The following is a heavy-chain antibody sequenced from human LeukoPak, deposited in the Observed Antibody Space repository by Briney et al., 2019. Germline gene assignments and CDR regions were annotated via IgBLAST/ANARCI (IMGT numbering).Heavy chain of an antibody. D-gene: IGHD3-10*01. J-gene: IGHJ4*02. CDR3: AKDRIYADGLWDFDY. V-gene: IGHV3-23*01. Sequence: GGSRRLSCIASEFTFSTYTMSWVRQAQGEGLKWVSGILVNGGTYYADSVKGRFTISRDNSKNTLYLQMNSLRADDTAVYYCAKDRIYADGLWDFDYWGQGTLVTVSS. CDR2: ILVNGGT. CDR1: EFTFSTYT.